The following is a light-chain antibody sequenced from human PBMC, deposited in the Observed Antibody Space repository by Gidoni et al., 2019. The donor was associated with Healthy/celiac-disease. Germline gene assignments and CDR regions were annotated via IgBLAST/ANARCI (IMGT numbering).Light chain of an antibody. Sequence: IVFTQSPATLSLSPGERATLSCRASQSVSRYLAWYQQKPGQAPRLLIYDASNRATGIPARFSGRGSGTDFTLTISSLEPEDFAVYYCQQRSNWPMCSFGQGTKLEIK. CDR3: QQRSNWPMCS. CDR1: QSVSRY. V-gene: IGKV3-11*01. J-gene: IGKJ2*04. CDR2: DAS.